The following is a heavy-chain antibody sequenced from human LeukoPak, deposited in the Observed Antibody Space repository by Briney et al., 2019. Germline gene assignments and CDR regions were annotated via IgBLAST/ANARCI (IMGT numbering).Heavy chain of an antibody. CDR3: ARDGTYGGYHDY. J-gene: IGHJ4*02. D-gene: IGHD4-23*01. CDR2: ISSSSGNT. Sequence: ASVKVSCKASGFTFSSYGISWVRQAPGQGLEWMGWISSSSGNTNYAQKFQDRVTMTTDKSTSTAYTELRSLRSDDTAVYYCARDGTYGGYHDYWGQGTLVTVSS. V-gene: IGHV1-18*01. CDR1: GFTFSSYG.